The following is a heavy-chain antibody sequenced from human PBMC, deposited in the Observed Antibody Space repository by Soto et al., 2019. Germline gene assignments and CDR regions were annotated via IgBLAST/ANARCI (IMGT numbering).Heavy chain of an antibody. Sequence: LRLSCAASGFTFSSYAMSWVRQAPGKGLEWVSAISGICGRTYYADSVNVRFTIYRDNSKNTLYLQMNSLRAEETAVYYCAKDRTTVSMCWFDXWGQATLVTVSX. J-gene: IGHJ5*02. V-gene: IGHV3-23*01. CDR2: ISGICGRT. D-gene: IGHD4-17*01. CDR3: AKDRTTVSMCWFDX. CDR1: GFTFSSYA.